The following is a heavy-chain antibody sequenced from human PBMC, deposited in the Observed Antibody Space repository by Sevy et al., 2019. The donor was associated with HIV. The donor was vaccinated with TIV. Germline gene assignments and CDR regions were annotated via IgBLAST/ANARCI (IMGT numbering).Heavy chain of an antibody. D-gene: IGHD1-1*01. Sequence: GGSLRLSCAASGFTFSSYDMSWVRQAPGKGLEWVSGISPTGGTTHYAESVKGRFIISRDNSKKTLFLQMNSLRAEDTGLYYCAKDLGQERELDYWGQGTQVTVSS. V-gene: IGHV3-23*01. CDR1: GFTFSSYD. CDR2: ISPTGGTT. CDR3: AKDLGQERELDY. J-gene: IGHJ4*02.